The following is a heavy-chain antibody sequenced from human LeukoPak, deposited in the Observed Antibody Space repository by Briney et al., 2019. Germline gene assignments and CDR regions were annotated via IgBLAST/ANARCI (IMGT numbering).Heavy chain of an antibody. V-gene: IGHV4-4*02. Sequence: SETLSLTCGVSGGSITSTNWWSWVRQPPGQGLEWIGEISLTGRTNYNPSLIGRVVMSLDESRNQLSLTLTSVTAADTAMYYCTRESGPYCPFGYWGQGTLVVVPS. CDR3: TRESGPYCPFGY. CDR1: GGSITSTNW. CDR2: ISLTGRT. J-gene: IGHJ4*02. D-gene: IGHD1-26*01.